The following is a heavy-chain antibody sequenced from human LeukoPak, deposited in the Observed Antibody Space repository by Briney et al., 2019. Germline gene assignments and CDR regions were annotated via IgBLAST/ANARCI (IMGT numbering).Heavy chain of an antibody. CDR2: IKSKTDGGTT. CDR3: TTRASHSSSWYYFDY. D-gene: IGHD6-13*01. V-gene: IGHV3-15*01. CDR1: GFTFSNAW. J-gene: IGHJ4*02. Sequence: GGSLRLSCAASGFTFSNAWMSWVRQAPGKGLEWVGRIKSKTDGGTTDYAAPVKGRFTISRDDSKNTLYLQMNSLKTEDTAVYYCTTRASHSSSWYYFDYWGQGTLVTVSS.